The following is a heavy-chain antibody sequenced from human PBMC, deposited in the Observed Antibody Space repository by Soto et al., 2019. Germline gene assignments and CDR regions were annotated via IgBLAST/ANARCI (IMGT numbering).Heavy chain of an antibody. CDR1: GYTFINYG. J-gene: IGHJ4*02. CDR3: ARVPTSVRYLVFYFDY. CDR2: INGFNGNT. D-gene: IGHD3-16*02. V-gene: IGHV1-18*01. Sequence: QVQLVQSGAEVKKPGASVKVSCKASGYTFINYGITWVRQAPGQGLEWMGWINGFNGNTNYAQMLQDRVTMTTDTSTSTAYMELRSLRSDDTAVYYCARVPTSVRYLVFYFDYWGQGTLVTVSS.